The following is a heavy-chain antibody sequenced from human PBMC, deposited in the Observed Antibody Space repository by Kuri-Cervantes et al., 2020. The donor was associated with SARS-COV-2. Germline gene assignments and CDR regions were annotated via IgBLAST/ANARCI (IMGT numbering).Heavy chain of an antibody. CDR3: ARAFLRGGSDY. D-gene: IGHD1-26*01. J-gene: IGHJ4*02. CDR2: TNTDGSST. CDR1: GFTFSNYW. Sequence: GGSLRLSCAASGFTFSNYWMHWVRQAPGKGLVWVSRTNTDGSSTSYADSVKDRFTISRDNAKNTLCLQMNSLRAEDTAVYYCARAFLRGGSDYWGQGTLVTVSS. V-gene: IGHV3-74*01.